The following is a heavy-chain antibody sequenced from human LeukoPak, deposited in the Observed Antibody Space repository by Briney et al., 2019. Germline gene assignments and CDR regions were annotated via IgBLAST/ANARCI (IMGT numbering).Heavy chain of an antibody. V-gene: IGHV4-34*01. CDR1: GGSFSGYY. D-gene: IGHD4-17*01. CDR2: INHSGST. CDR3: ARSLPRYGKGLDY. Sequence: SETLSLTCAVYGGSFSGYYWSWIRQPPGKGLEWIGEINHSGSTNYNPSLKSRVTISVDTSKNQFSLKLSSVTAADTAVYYCARSLPRYGKGLDYWGQGTLVTVSS. J-gene: IGHJ4*02.